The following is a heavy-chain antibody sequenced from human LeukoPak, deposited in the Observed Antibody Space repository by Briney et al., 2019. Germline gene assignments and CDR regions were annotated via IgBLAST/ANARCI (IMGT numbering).Heavy chain of an antibody. J-gene: IGHJ3*02. CDR3: ARDLRGYYYDSSGSDDAFDI. V-gene: IGHV4-59*01. CDR1: GGSISSYY. Sequence: SETLSLTCTVSGGSISSYYWSWIRQPPGKGLEWIGYIYYSGSTNYNPSLKSRVTISVDTSKNQFSLKLSSVTAADTAVYYCARDLRGYYYDSSGSDDAFDIWGQGTMVTVSS. D-gene: IGHD3-22*01. CDR2: IYYSGST.